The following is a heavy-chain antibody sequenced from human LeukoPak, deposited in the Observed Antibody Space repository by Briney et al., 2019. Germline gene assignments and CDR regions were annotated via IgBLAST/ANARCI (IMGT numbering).Heavy chain of an antibody. CDR1: GGSISSYY. CDR2: IYYSGST. Sequence: SETLSLTCTVSGGSISSYYWSWIRQPPGKGLEWIGYIYYSGSTNYNPSLKSRVTISVDTSKNQFSLKLSSVTAADTAVYYCARAPPRKVGATRYYYYYMDVWGKGTTVTVSS. J-gene: IGHJ6*03. D-gene: IGHD1-26*01. V-gene: IGHV4-59*01. CDR3: ARAPPRKVGATRYYYYYMDV.